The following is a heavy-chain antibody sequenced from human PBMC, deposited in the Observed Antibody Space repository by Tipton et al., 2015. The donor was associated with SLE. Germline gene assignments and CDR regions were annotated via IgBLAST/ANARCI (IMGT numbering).Heavy chain of an antibody. D-gene: IGHD2-2*01. J-gene: IGHJ4*02. CDR1: GFIFSNFG. CDR3: AKVGGASCSRTSCHAGFDY. CDR2: IWYDGNKI. V-gene: IGHV3-33*06. Sequence: SLRLSCAASGFIFSNFGMHWVRQAPGKGLEWVAVIWYDGNKIFYADSVKGRFTISRDNSKNTLHLQMNSLRAEDTAVYYCAKVGGASCSRTSCHAGFDYWGQGILVTVSS.